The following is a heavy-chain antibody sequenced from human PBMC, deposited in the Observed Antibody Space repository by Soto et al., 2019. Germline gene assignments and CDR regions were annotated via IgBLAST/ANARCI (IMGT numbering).Heavy chain of an antibody. CDR3: ARVQSNSWGYYYAEDV. Sequence: SETLSLTCRISGGSISSYYWNWIRQAPGKGLEWIGFISYSGSTNYNPALTSRVTISVDTSKDQISLRLNSVTAADTAVYYCARVQSNSWGYYYAEDVWGQGTTVTVSS. V-gene: IGHV4-59*01. CDR2: ISYSGST. J-gene: IGHJ6*01. CDR1: GGSISSYY. D-gene: IGHD2-15*01.